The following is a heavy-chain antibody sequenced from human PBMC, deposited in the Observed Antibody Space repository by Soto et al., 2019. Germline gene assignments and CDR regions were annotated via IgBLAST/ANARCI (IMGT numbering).Heavy chain of an antibody. CDR1: GFTFSSYG. D-gene: IGHD2-8*01. J-gene: IGHJ2*01. CDR3: ARDPQMVYAGYFDL. Sequence: QVQLVESGGGVVQPGRSLRLSCAASGFTFSSYGMHWVRQAPGTGLEWVAVIWYDGSNKYYADSVKGRFTISRDNSKNTLYLQMNSLRAEDTAVYYCARDPQMVYAGYFDLWGRGTLVTVSS. CDR2: IWYDGSNK. V-gene: IGHV3-33*01.